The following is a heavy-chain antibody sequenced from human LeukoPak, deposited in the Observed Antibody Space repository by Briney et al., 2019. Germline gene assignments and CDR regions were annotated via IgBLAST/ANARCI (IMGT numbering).Heavy chain of an antibody. V-gene: IGHV3-21*01. CDR2: ISSSSSYI. J-gene: IGHJ4*02. Sequence: GGSLRLSCAASGFTFSSYSMNWVRQAPGKGLEWVSSISSSSSYIYYADSVKGRFTISRDNAKNSLYLQMNSLRAEDTAVYHCVLTAMDGRDYWGQGTLVTVSS. CDR1: GFTFSSYS. CDR3: VLTAMDGRDY. D-gene: IGHD5-18*01.